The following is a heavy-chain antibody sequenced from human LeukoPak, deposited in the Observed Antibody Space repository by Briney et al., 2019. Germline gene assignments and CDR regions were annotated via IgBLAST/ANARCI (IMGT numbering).Heavy chain of an antibody. J-gene: IGHJ6*03. Sequence: GGSLRLSCAASGFTFSDYYMSWIRQAPGKGLEWVSYISSSGSTIYYADSVKGRFTISRDNAKNSLYLQMNSLRAEDTAVYYCARIFSGSQYYYYYMDVWGKGTTVTISS. D-gene: IGHD1-26*01. CDR3: ARIFSGSQYYYYYMDV. CDR2: ISSSGSTI. CDR1: GFTFSDYY. V-gene: IGHV3-11*04.